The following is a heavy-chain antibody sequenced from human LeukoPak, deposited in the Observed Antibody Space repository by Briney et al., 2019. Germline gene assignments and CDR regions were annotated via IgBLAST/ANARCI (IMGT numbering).Heavy chain of an antibody. D-gene: IGHD1-1*01. Sequence: PSETLSLTCAVYDGSFSAYYCSWIRPPPGKGLEWMGEINHSGSTNYNPSLKSRVTISVDTSKIQFSLKLSSVTAADTAVYYCALKNWNDAGSYYYVDVWGKGTTVTVSS. V-gene: IGHV4-34*01. CDR3: ALKNWNDAGSYYYVDV. CDR1: DGSFSAYY. CDR2: INHSGST. J-gene: IGHJ6*03.